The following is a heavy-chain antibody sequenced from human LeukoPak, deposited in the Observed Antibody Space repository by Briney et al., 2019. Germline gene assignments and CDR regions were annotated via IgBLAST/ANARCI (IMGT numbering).Heavy chain of an antibody. Sequence: EASVKVSCKASGYTFTSYYMHWVRQAPGQGLEWMAILNPSGGSSSYAQKFQGRATLTRATSTSTVYMELSSLRSEDTAVYYCARAIMVRGVITYSGLDYWGQGTLVTVSS. CDR2: LNPSGGSS. J-gene: IGHJ4*02. CDR1: GYTFTSYY. V-gene: IGHV1-46*01. D-gene: IGHD3-10*01. CDR3: ARAIMVRGVITYSGLDY.